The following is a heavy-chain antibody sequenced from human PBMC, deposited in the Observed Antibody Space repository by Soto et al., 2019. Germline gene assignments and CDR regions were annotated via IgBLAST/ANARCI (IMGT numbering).Heavy chain of an antibody. V-gene: IGHV1-69*01. CDR3: ARQRYSGSYDYYYYGMDV. Sequence: QVQLVQSGAEVKKPGSSVKVSCKASGGTFSSYAISWVRQAPGQGLEWMGGIIPIFGTANYAQKFQGRVTSTADESTSTAYMELSSLRSEDTAVYYCARQRYSGSYDYYYYGMDVWGQGTTVTVSS. J-gene: IGHJ6*02. D-gene: IGHD1-26*01. CDR2: IIPIFGTA. CDR1: GGTFSSYA.